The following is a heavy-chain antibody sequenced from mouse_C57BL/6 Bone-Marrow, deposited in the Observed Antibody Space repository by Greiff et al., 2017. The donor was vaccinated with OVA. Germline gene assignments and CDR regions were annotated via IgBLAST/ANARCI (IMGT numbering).Heavy chain of an antibody. D-gene: IGHD1-2*01. J-gene: IGHJ1*03. V-gene: IGHV5-16*01. CDR2: INYDGSST. CDR3: ARDKDYYGGGYFDV. Sequence: EVQLQESEGGLVQPGSSMKLSCTASGFTFSDYYMAWVRQVPEKGLEWVANINYDGSSTYYLDSLKSRFIISRDNAKNILYLQMSSLKSEDTATYYCARDKDYYGGGYFDVWGTGTTVTVSS. CDR1: GFTFSDYY.